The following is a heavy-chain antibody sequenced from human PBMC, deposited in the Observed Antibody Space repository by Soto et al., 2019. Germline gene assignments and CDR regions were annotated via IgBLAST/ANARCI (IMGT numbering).Heavy chain of an antibody. J-gene: IGHJ4*02. CDR2: ISLYNGDT. CDR1: GYTFTPYG. V-gene: IGHV1-18*01. Sequence: QVQLVQSGAEVKQPGASVKVSCKTSGYTFTPYGIGWVRQAPGQGLEWMGWISLYNGDTRYAQKLQGRVTMATDTSTSTAYMELRSLTSDDTAVYYCARIGYGVNAFDLWGQGTLVIVSS. CDR3: ARIGYGVNAFDL. D-gene: IGHD4-17*01.